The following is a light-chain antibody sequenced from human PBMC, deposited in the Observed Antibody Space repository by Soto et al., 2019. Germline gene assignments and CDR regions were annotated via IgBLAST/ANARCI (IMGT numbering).Light chain of an antibody. CDR1: QSVSSN. V-gene: IGKV3-15*01. CDR2: GAS. Sequence: IGMTKSPATLSVSPGERSTRSCRSSQSVSSNLAWYQQKPCQAPRLLIYGASTRATGIPARFSGSGSGTEFTLTISSLQSEDFAVYYCQQYNNRPGTFGQGTKVDIK. J-gene: IGKJ1*01. CDR3: QQYNNRPGT.